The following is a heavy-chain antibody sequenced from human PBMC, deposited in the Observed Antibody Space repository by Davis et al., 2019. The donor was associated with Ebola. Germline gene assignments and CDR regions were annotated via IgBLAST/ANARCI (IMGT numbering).Heavy chain of an antibody. Sequence: SETLSLTCAVSGGSISSASYSWSWVRQPPGKGLEWIGNIYHSGSTYYNPSLKSRVTISLDRSKNLFSLKLTSVTAADTAVYYCARDLATEGDYWGQGTLVTVSS. CDR3: ARDLATEGDY. V-gene: IGHV4-30-2*01. CDR1: GGSISSASYS. CDR2: IYHSGST. J-gene: IGHJ4*02.